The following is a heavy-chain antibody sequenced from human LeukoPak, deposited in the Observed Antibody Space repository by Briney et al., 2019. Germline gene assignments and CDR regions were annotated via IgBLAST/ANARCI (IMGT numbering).Heavy chain of an antibody. J-gene: IGHJ4*02. CDR2: INAGNGNT. D-gene: IGHD4-23*01. Sequence: ASVKVSCKASGYTFTSYAMHWVRQAPGQRLEWMGWINAGNGNTKYSQKFQGRVTITRDTSASTAYMELSSLRSEDTAVYYCARDGDYGGNYLLDYWGQGTLVTVSS. CDR3: ARDGDYGGNYLLDY. V-gene: IGHV1-3*01. CDR1: GYTFTSYA.